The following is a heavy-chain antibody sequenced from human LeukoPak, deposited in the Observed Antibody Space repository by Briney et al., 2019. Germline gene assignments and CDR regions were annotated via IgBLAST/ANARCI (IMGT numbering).Heavy chain of an antibody. J-gene: IGHJ4*02. V-gene: IGHV3-33*01. CDR2: IWYDGSNK. CDR3: ARGLNFGNIAARDYYFDY. CDR1: GFTFSSYG. Sequence: GSLRLSCAASGFTFSSYGMHWVRQAPGKGLEWVAVIWYDGSNKYYADSVKGRFTISRDNSKNTLYLQMNSLRAEDTAVYYCARGLNFGNIAARDYYFDYWGQGTLVTVSS. D-gene: IGHD6-6*01.